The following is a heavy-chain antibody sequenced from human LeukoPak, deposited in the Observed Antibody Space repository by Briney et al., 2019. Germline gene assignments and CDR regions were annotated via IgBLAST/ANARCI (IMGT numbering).Heavy chain of an antibody. CDR1: GFTFSTYW. J-gene: IGHJ4*02. CDR3: ARDLVLGSGSYGQ. Sequence: GGSLRLSCAASGFTFSTYWMHWVRQAPGKGLVWFSRIHGDGTFTTSADSVKGRFTISRDNAQNMVYLQMNSLRVEDTAVYYCARDLVLGSGSYGQWGQGTLVTVSS. CDR2: IHGDGTFT. V-gene: IGHV3-74*01. D-gene: IGHD3-10*01.